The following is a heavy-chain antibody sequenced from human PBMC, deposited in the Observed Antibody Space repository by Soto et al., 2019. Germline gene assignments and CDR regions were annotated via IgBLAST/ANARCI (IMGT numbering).Heavy chain of an antibody. J-gene: IGHJ4*02. V-gene: IGHV1-18*01. CDR1: GYTFTSYD. CDR3: ARDPSYYGSGSYYYFNY. Sequence: ASVKVSCKASGYTFTSYDINWVRQTAGQGLEWMGWISAYNGNTNYAQKLQGRVTMTTDTSTSTAYMELRSLRSDDTAVYYCARDPSYYGSGSYYYFNYWGQGALVTVSS. D-gene: IGHD3-10*01. CDR2: ISAYNGNT.